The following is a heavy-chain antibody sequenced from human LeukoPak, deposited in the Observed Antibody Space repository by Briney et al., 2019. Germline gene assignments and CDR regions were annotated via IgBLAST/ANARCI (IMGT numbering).Heavy chain of an antibody. CDR3: ARDLVRDAYNSDYFDF. Sequence: GGSLRLSCAASGFTFSTYGMHWVRQAPGKGLEWVAVIWYDGSNEFYSDSVKGRFTISRHNSRNTLYLQMNSLRAEDTAVYYCARDLVRDAYNSDYFDFWGQGTLVTVSS. CDR2: IWYDGSNE. V-gene: IGHV3-33*01. J-gene: IGHJ4*02. D-gene: IGHD5-24*01. CDR1: GFTFSTYG.